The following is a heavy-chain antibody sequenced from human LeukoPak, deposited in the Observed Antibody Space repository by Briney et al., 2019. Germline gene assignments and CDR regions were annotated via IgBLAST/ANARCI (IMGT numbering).Heavy chain of an antibody. J-gene: IGHJ3*01. CDR3: ARFENSWHAAFDV. V-gene: IGHV3-48*03. CDR2: ISRRGDTI. Sequence: PGGSLRLSCAASGFTFRSYHMNWVRQAPGKGLEWISHISRRGDTIYYADSVTGRFTISRDSAKNSLLLQMNSLRAEDTAVYYCARFENSWHAAFDVWGRGTMVTVSS. D-gene: IGHD3-9*01. CDR1: GFTFRSYH.